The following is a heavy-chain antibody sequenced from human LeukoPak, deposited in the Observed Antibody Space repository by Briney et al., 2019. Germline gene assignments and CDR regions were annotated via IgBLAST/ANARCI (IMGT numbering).Heavy chain of an antibody. D-gene: IGHD3-3*01. CDR1: GGSISSSSYY. Sequence: PSETLSLTCTVSGGSISSSSYYWGWIRQPPGKGLEWIGSIYYSGSTYYNPSLKSRVTISVDTSKNQFSLKLSSVTAADTAVYYCARQAYDFWSGYYTAAEYFQHWGQGTLVTVSS. V-gene: IGHV4-39*01. J-gene: IGHJ1*01. CDR3: ARQAYDFWSGYYTAAEYFQH. CDR2: IYYSGST.